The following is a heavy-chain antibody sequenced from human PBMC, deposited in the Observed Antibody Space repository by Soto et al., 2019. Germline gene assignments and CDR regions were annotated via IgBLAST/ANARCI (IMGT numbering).Heavy chain of an antibody. J-gene: IGHJ4*02. Sequence: TSETLSLTCTVSGDSISSGDYYWSWIRQPPGKGLEWIGCIYYSGTTHYSASLRSRVSISVDTSKNQFSLDLSSVTAADTAVYYCATMGTPVTGLYYFDYWGQGTLVTVSS. CDR1: GDSISSGDYY. V-gene: IGHV4-30-4*01. CDR2: IYYSGTT. CDR3: ATMGTPVTGLYYFDY. D-gene: IGHD4-17*01.